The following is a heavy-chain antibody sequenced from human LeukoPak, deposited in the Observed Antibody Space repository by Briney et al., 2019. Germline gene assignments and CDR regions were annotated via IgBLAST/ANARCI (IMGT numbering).Heavy chain of an antibody. CDR1: GYSFTSYW. CDR3: ARRVLTGYSMTIPWDAFDI. CDR2: IYPGDSDT. V-gene: IGHV5-51*01. Sequence: RGESLKISCKGSGYSFTSYWIGWVRQMPGKGLEWMGIIYPGDSDTRYSPSFQGQVTISADKSISTAYLQWSSLKASDTAMYYCARRVLTGYSMTIPWDAFDIWGQGTMVTVSS. D-gene: IGHD6-13*01. J-gene: IGHJ3*02.